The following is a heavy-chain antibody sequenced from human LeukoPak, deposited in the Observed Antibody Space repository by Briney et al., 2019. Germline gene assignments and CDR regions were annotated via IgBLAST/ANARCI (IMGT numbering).Heavy chain of an antibody. CDR3: ARAAAGGYSYAFDI. Sequence: PGGSLKLSCAASGFTFSSYDMHWVRQATGKGLEWVSAIGTAGDTYYPGSVKGRFTISRENAKNSLYLQMNSLRAGDTAVYYCARAAAGGYSYAFDIWGQGTMVTASS. CDR1: GFTFSSYD. CDR2: IGTAGDT. D-gene: IGHD5-12*01. J-gene: IGHJ3*02. V-gene: IGHV3-13*01.